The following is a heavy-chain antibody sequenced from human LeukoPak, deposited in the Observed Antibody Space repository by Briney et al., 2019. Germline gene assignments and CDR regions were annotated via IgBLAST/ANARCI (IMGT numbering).Heavy chain of an antibody. J-gene: IGHJ4*02. D-gene: IGHD2/OR15-2a*01. CDR3: ARVSIAQSSFAS. CDR2: ISHTGTT. CDR1: GGSFSGYY. Sequence: PSETLSLTCAVYGGSFSGYYGSWIRQPPGTGLEWIATISHTGTTYYNPSLKSRVTISIDTSKTQFSLKLNSVTAADTAIYHCARVSIAQSSFASWGQGTLVTVSS. V-gene: IGHV4-34*01.